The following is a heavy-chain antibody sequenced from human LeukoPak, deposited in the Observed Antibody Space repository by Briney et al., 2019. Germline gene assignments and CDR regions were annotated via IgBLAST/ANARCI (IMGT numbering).Heavy chain of an antibody. J-gene: IGHJ3*02. CDR1: GFTFSTYD. V-gene: IGHV3-13*01. CDR3: ARGIFCNATGCFTVRAFEI. D-gene: IGHD2-2*02. Sequence: GGSLRLSCAASGFTFSTYDMHWVRQGTGEGLEWVSGIGTHGDTHYADSVKGRFTISRENADNSLYLQMNSLRAGDTAVYYCARGIFCNATGCFTVRAFEIWGQGTMVTVSS. CDR2: IGTHGDT.